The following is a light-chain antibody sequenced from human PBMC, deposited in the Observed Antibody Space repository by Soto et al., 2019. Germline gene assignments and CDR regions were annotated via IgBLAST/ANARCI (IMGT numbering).Light chain of an antibody. CDR1: SSDVGGYNY. V-gene: IGLV2-14*01. CDR3: TSFTTISTWV. CDR2: EVS. Sequence: QSVLTQPASVSGSPGQSITISCTGTSSDVGGYNYVSWFQQHPGKAPKLKIYEVSNRPSGVSNRFSGSKSGNTASLTISELQAEDEADYYCTSFTTISTWVFGGGTKLIVL. J-gene: IGLJ3*02.